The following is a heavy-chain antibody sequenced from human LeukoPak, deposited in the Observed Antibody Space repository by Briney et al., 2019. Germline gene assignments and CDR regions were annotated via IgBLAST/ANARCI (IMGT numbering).Heavy chain of an antibody. D-gene: IGHD4-17*01. CDR2: ISSSGSTI. Sequence: GGSLRLSCAASGFTFSDYYMSWIRQARGKGREWVSYISSSGSTIYYADSVKGRFTISRDNAKNSLYLQMNSLRAEDTAVYYCASVTNGDSPFDYWGQGTLVTVSS. CDR1: GFTFSDYY. V-gene: IGHV3-11*01. CDR3: ASVTNGDSPFDY. J-gene: IGHJ4*02.